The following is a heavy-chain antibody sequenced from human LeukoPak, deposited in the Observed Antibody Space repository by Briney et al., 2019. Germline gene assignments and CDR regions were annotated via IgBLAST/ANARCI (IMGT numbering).Heavy chain of an antibody. D-gene: IGHD3-10*01. CDR1: GFTVSSNY. V-gene: IGHV3-66*01. Sequence: PGGSLRLSCAASGFTVSSNYMSWVRQAPGKGLEWVSVIYSGGSTYYADSVKGRFTISRDNSKNTPYLQMNSLRAEDTAVYYCARAGSVHYYYYGMDVWGQGTTVTVSS. CDR3: ARAGSVHYYYYGMDV. J-gene: IGHJ6*02. CDR2: IYSGGST.